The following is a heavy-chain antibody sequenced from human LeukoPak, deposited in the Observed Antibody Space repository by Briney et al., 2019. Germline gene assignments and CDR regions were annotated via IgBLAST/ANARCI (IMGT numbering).Heavy chain of an antibody. V-gene: IGHV4-39*01. Sequence: SETLSLTCTVSGGSISSSGYYWGWLRQPPGKGLEWIASIYYSGSTYYNPSLKSRVTISVDTSKNQLSLKLSSLTAADTAVYYCARHEYSGSYYGLSWFDPWGQGTLVTVSS. D-gene: IGHD1-26*01. CDR1: GGSISSSGYY. J-gene: IGHJ5*02. CDR3: ARHEYSGSYYGLSWFDP. CDR2: IYYSGST.